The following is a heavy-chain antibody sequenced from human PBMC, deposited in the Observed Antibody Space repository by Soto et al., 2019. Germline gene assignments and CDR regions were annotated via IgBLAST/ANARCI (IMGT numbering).Heavy chain of an antibody. CDR1: GYTFTSYG. CDR2: ISAYNGNT. Sequence: ASVKVSCKASGYTFTSYGISWVRQAPGQGLEWMGWISAYNGNTNYAQKLQGRVTMTTDTSTSTAYMELGSLRSDDTAVYYCTRDSKYYYYGMDVWGQGTTVTVSS. V-gene: IGHV1-18*01. CDR3: TRDSKYYYYGMDV. J-gene: IGHJ6*02.